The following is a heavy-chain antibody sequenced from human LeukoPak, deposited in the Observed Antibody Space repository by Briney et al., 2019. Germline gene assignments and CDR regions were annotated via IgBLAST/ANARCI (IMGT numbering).Heavy chain of an antibody. CDR3: AKDRVVLNAFDI. CDR2: ISGSGVST. D-gene: IGHD3-10*01. CDR1: GFTFSSYA. J-gene: IGHJ3*02. Sequence: PGGSLRLSCAASGFTFSSYAMSWVRQAPGKGLEWVSAISGSGVSTYYADSVKGRFTISRDNSKNTLYLQMNSLRAEDTAVYYCAKDRVVLNAFDIWGQGTMVTVSS. V-gene: IGHV3-23*01.